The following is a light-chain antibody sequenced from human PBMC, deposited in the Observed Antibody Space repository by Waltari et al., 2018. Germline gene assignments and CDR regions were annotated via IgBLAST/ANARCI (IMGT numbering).Light chain of an antibody. V-gene: IGKV3-11*01. CDR1: QGVGTY. CDR3: QQRSNWTPHT. Sequence: EIVLTQSPATLSLSPGETATLSCRTSQGVGTYLAWYQQKPGQAPRLLIYDASNRAKGIPARFRGSGSGTDFTLTISSLEAEDFAIYYCQQRSNWTPHTFGQGARLEIK. CDR2: DAS. J-gene: IGKJ2*01.